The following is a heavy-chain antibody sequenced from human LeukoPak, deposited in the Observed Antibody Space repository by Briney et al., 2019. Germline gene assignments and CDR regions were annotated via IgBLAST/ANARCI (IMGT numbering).Heavy chain of an antibody. D-gene: IGHD6-13*01. J-gene: IGHJ4*02. V-gene: IGHV3-21*01. CDR1: GFTFSSYS. CDR2: ISSSSSYI. Sequence: GGSLRLSCAASGFTFSSYSMIWVRQAPGKGLEWVSSISSSSSYIYYADSVKGRFTISRDNAKNSLYLQMNSLRAEDTAVYYCARVGGYSSSSYYWGQGTLVTVSS. CDR3: ARVGGYSSSSYY.